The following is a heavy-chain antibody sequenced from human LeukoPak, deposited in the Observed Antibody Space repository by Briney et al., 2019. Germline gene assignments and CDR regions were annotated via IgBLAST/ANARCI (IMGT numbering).Heavy chain of an antibody. Sequence: SETLSLTCTVSGGSISTSSYYWGWIRQPPGKGLEWIGSIYYTGSTYYSPSLKSRVTISLDTSKNQFSLKLRSVTAADTAVYYCARDSVLLWFGRGNYFDYWGQGTLVTVSS. CDR1: GGSISTSSYY. CDR3: ARDSVLLWFGRGNYFDY. J-gene: IGHJ4*02. V-gene: IGHV4-39*07. CDR2: IYYTGST. D-gene: IGHD3-10*01.